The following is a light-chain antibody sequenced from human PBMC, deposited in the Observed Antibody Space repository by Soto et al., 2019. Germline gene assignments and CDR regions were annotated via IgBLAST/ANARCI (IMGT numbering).Light chain of an antibody. CDR2: WAS. CDR3: QQYLSSPFT. CDR1: QSVLKSSNNLNY. V-gene: IGKV4-1*01. J-gene: IGKJ2*01. Sequence: DIVMTQSPDSLAVSLGERATINCKSSQSVLKSSNNLNYLGWYRQKPGQPPKVLIYWASTRASGVPERFSGGGSGTDFTLAISSLQAEDVAVYYCQQYLSSPFTFGHGTNVEI.